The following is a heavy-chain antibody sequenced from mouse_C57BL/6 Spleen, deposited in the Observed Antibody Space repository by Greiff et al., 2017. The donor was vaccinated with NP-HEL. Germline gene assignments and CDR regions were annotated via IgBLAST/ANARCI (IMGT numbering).Heavy chain of an antibody. Sequence: VKLMESGPELVKPGASVKISCKASGYAFSSSWMNWVKQRPGKGLEWIGRIYPGDGDTNYNGKFKGKATLTADKSSSTAYMQLSSLTSEDSAVYFCARSPITHYFDYWGQGTTLTVSS. CDR1: GYAFSSSW. V-gene: IGHV1-82*01. CDR2: IYPGDGDT. CDR3: ARSPITHYFDY. D-gene: IGHD1-3*01. J-gene: IGHJ2*01.